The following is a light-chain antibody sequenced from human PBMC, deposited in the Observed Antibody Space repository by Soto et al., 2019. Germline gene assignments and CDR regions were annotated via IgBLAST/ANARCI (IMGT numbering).Light chain of an antibody. CDR3: NSYTSSSPWV. CDR2: DVS. CDR1: RSDVGGYNY. Sequence: QSALTQPASVSGSPGQSITISCTGTRSDVGGYNYVSWYQQHPGKAPKLMIYDVSHRPSGVSNRFSGSKSGNTASLTISGLLAEDEADYYCNSYTSSSPWVFGGGTQLTVL. J-gene: IGLJ3*02. V-gene: IGLV2-14*03.